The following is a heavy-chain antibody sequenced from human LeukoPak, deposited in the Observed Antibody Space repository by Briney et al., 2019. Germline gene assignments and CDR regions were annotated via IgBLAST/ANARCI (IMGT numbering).Heavy chain of an antibody. CDR3: ARGAIIAADTYYYYMDV. CDR1: GGTFSSYA. V-gene: IGHV1-69*05. CDR2: IFPIFGTA. J-gene: IGHJ6*03. D-gene: IGHD6-13*01. Sequence: ASVKVSCKASGGTFSSYAISWVRPAPGQGLEWMGGIFPIFGTANYAQKFQGRVTITTDESTSTAYMELSSLRSEDTAVYYCARGAIIAADTYYYYMDVWGKGTTVTVSS.